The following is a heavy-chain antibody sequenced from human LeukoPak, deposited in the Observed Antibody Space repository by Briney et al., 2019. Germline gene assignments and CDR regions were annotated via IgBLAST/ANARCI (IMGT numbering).Heavy chain of an antibody. Sequence: GGSLRLSCAASGFTFSSYSMNWVRQAPGKGLEWVSSISSSSSYIYYADSVKGRFTISRDNAKNSLYLQMNSRRAEDTAVYYCARGTGGGYDYDYWGQGTLVTVSS. J-gene: IGHJ4*02. CDR1: GFTFSSYS. D-gene: IGHD5-12*01. V-gene: IGHV3-21*01. CDR2: ISSSSSYI. CDR3: ARGTGGGYDYDY.